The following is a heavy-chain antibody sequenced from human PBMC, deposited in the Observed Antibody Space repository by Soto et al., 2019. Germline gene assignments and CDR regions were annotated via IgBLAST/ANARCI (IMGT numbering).Heavy chain of an antibody. V-gene: IGHV3-23*01. J-gene: IGHJ5*02. CDR1: GFTFSGYV. D-gene: IGHD2-21*02. CDR2: ISGSGDST. Sequence: EVQLLESGGGLVQPGGSLRLSCAASGFTFSGYVMSWVRQAPGEGLEWISIISGSGDSTYYADSVKGRFTISRDNSNNTLYLQMHSLRANDTAVYYCAKNGCGGDCYSSVAGNWFDPWGQGTLVTVSS. CDR3: AKNGCGGDCYSSVAGNWFDP.